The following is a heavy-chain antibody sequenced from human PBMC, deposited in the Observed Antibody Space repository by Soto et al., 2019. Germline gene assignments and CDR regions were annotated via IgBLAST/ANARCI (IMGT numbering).Heavy chain of an antibody. V-gene: IGHV3-7*03. CDR2: IKQDGSEK. J-gene: IGHJ5*02. Sequence: EVQLVESGGGLVQPGGSLRLSCAASGFTFSSYWMSWVRQAPGKGLEWVANIKQDGSEKYYVDSVKGRFTISRDNAKNSLYLQMNRLRAEDTAVYYCARHAHPPDIVVVPAAILGWFDPWGQGTLVTVSS. CDR3: ARHAHPPDIVVVPAAILGWFDP. CDR1: GFTFSSYW. D-gene: IGHD2-2*02.